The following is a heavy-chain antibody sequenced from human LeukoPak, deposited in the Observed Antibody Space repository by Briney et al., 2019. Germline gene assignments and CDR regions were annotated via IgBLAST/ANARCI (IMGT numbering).Heavy chain of an antibody. Sequence: GASVKVSCKASGYTFTSYYMHWVRQAPGQGLEWMGIINPSGGSTSYAQKFQGRVTMTRDMSTSTVYMELSSLRSEDTAVYYCARDGLERNILRYFDWSYYYYYMDVWGKGTTVTISS. CDR1: GYTFTSYY. CDR3: ARDGLERNILRYFDWSYYYYYMDV. CDR2: INPSGGST. J-gene: IGHJ6*03. V-gene: IGHV1-46*01. D-gene: IGHD3-9*01.